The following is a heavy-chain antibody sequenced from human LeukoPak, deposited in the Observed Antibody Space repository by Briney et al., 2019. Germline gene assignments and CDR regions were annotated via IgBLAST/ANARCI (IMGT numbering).Heavy chain of an antibody. Sequence: PSQTLSLPCSVSGGSINGGSYYWSWIRQPAGKPLEWIGHIFTTGSTSYNPSLRTRVTISEDSPKDQFSLNLKSVTAADTAVYYCARDRNWGRGYFDLWGRGTLVIVSS. CDR1: GGSINGGSYY. CDR3: ARDRNWGRGYFDL. J-gene: IGHJ2*01. CDR2: IFTTGST. D-gene: IGHD3-16*01. V-gene: IGHV4-61*09.